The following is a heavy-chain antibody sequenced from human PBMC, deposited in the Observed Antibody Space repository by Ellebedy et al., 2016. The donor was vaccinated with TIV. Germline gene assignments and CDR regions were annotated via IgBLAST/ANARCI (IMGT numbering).Heavy chain of an antibody. J-gene: IGHJ4*02. CDR2: IIPIFGTA. CDR1: GGTFSSYA. V-gene: IGHV1-69*13. D-gene: IGHD3-22*01. CDR3: AKAGDYYDSSGYY. Sequence: SVKVSXKASGGTFSSYAISWVRQAPGQGLEWMGGIIPIFGTANYAQKFQGRVTITADESTSTAYMELSSLRSEDTAVYYCAKAGDYYDSSGYYWGQGTLVTVSS.